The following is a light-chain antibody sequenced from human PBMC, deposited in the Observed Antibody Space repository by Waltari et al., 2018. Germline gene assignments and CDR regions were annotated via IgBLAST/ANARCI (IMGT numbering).Light chain of an antibody. V-gene: IGKV3-20*01. J-gene: IGKJ1*01. CDR3: QQYGTSPWT. CDR1: QSVYTTY. Sequence: IVLTQSPATLSLSPGQRATLSCRASQSVYTTYLAWYQQKPGQAPRLLIYSSANRATGIPDRLSGSGSGTDFTLTISRLEPGDFAVYYCQQYGTSPWTFGQGTKVEIK. CDR2: SSA.